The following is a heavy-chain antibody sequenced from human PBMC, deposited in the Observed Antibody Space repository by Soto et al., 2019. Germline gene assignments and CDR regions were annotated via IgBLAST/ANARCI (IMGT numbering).Heavy chain of an antibody. CDR1: GYTFSHYY. Sequence: QVQLVQSGAEVKKPGASVKVSCKASGYTFSHYYIHWVRQAPGQGLEWMGMLNPVGGGTTYAQQFQDRVTMTSDTSAATVYMELSSVMSEDTAVYYCARPGFFGEFYFAYWGQGTLVTVS. CDR3: ARPGFFGEFYFAY. D-gene: IGHD3-10*01. J-gene: IGHJ4*02. V-gene: IGHV1-46*01. CDR2: LNPVGGGT.